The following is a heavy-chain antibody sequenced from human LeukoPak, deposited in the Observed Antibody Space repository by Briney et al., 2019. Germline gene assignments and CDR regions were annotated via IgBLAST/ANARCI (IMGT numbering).Heavy chain of an antibody. J-gene: IGHJ4*02. Sequence: ASVKVSCKASGYTFTNYFIHWVRQAPGQGLEWMGIINTSGGSPTYAQKFQGRVTLTSDTSTSTVYMELSSLRSEDTAVYYCARDYYDSSGQTHHLPADDYWGQGTLVTVSS. CDR3: ARDYYDSSGQTHHLPADDY. D-gene: IGHD3-22*01. V-gene: IGHV1-46*01. CDR2: INTSGGSP. CDR1: GYTFTNYF.